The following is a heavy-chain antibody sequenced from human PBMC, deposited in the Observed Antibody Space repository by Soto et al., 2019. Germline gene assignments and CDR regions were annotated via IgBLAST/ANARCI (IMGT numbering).Heavy chain of an antibody. Sequence: PGWSLRLSCAASGFTFSSYAMSWVRQAPGKGLEWVSAISGSGGSTYYADSVKGRFTISRDNSKNMLYLQMNSLRAEDTAVYYCAKDSSGWYPSYYYYMDVWGKGTTVTVSS. CDR2: ISGSGGST. J-gene: IGHJ6*03. V-gene: IGHV3-23*01. D-gene: IGHD6-19*01. CDR1: GFTFSSYA. CDR3: AKDSSGWYPSYYYYMDV.